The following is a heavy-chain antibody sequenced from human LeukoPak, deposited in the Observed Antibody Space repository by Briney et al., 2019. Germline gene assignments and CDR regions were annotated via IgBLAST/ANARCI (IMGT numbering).Heavy chain of an antibody. J-gene: IGHJ4*02. D-gene: IGHD3-3*01. Sequence: GGSLRLSCAASGFTFSDYYMSWIRQAPGKGLEWVPYISSSGSTIYYADSVKGRFTISRDNAKNSLYLQMNSLRAEDTAVYYCARENYDFWSGYSAYYFDYWGQGTLVTVSS. CDR1: GFTFSDYY. CDR2: ISSSGSTI. V-gene: IGHV3-11*01. CDR3: ARENYDFWSGYSAYYFDY.